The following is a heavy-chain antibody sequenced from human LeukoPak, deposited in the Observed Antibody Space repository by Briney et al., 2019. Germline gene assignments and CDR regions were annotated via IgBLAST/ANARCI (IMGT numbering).Heavy chain of an antibody. V-gene: IGHV3-7*01. CDR3: ARDRRGTDDY. J-gene: IGHJ4*02. Sequence: PGGSLRLSCAASGFTFSSYCMSWVRQAPGKGLEWVANIKQDGSEKHYVDSVKGRFTISRDNAKNSLYLQMNSLRAEDTAVYYCARDRRGTDDYWGQGTLVTVSS. CDR2: IKQDGSEK. D-gene: IGHD1-1*01. CDR1: GFTFSSYC.